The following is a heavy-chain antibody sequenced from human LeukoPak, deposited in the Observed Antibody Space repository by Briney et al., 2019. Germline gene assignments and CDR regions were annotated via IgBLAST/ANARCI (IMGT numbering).Heavy chain of an antibody. J-gene: IGHJ3*02. D-gene: IGHD2-8*01. V-gene: IGHV1-3*01. CDR3: ARGRGYCTNGVCSIDI. Sequence: ASVKVSCKASGYTFTSYAMHWVRQAPGQRLEWMGWINAGNGNTKYSQKFQGRVTITRDTSASTAYMELRSLRSDDTAVYYCARGRGYCTNGVCSIDIWGQGTMVTVSS. CDR1: GYTFTSYA. CDR2: INAGNGNT.